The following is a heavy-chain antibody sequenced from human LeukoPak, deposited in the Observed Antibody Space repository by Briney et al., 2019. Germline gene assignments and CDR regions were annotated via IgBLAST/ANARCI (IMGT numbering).Heavy chain of an antibody. CDR1: GFTVISNY. V-gene: IGHV3-53*01. Sequence: GGSLRLSCAASGFTVISNYMSWVRQAPGKGLEWVSVIYSGGSTYYADSVKGRFTISRDNSKNTLYLQMNSLRAEDTAVYYCARDYYDSSRTNWFDPWGQGTLVTVSS. J-gene: IGHJ5*02. CDR2: IYSGGST. D-gene: IGHD3-22*01. CDR3: ARDYYDSSRTNWFDP.